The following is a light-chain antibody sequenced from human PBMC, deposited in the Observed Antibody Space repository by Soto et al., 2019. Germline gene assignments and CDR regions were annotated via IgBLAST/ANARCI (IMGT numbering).Light chain of an antibody. CDR3: QAYDYSLTAFV. CDR2: GNR. Sequence: QTVVTQPPSVSGAPGQRVTISCTGNNSNLGAGYDVHWYQQLPGAAPKLVVFGNRNRPSGVPERFSGSKSGTSASLAITGLQAEDEADYYCQAYDYSLTAFVFGGGTKLTVL. CDR1: NSNLGAGYD. V-gene: IGLV1-40*01. J-gene: IGLJ3*02.